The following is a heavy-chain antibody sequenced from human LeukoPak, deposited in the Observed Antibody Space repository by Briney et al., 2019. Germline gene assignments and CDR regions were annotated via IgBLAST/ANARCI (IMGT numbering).Heavy chain of an antibody. D-gene: IGHD4-17*01. J-gene: IGHJ4*02. CDR2: MNPNSGNT. CDR1: GYTFTSYD. CDR3: ARGLQEENYGGNSGDY. Sequence: ASVKVSCKASGYTFTSYDINWVRQATGQGLEWMGWMNPNSGNTGYAQKFQGRVTMTRNTSISTAYMELSSLRSEGTAVYYCARGLQEENYGGNSGDYWGQGTLVTVSS. V-gene: IGHV1-8*01.